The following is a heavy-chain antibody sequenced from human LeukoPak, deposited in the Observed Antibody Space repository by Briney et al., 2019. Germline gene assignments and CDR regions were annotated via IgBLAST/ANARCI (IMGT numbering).Heavy chain of an antibody. CDR2: ISSSSSYI. D-gene: IGHD6-19*01. Sequence: GGSLRLSCAASGFTFSSYSMNWVRQAPGKGLEWVSSISSSSSYIYCADSVKGRFTISRDNAKNSLYLQMNSLRAEDTAVYYCARGSIAVAAAFDIWGQGTMVTVSS. CDR3: ARGSIAVAAAFDI. V-gene: IGHV3-21*01. CDR1: GFTFSSYS. J-gene: IGHJ3*02.